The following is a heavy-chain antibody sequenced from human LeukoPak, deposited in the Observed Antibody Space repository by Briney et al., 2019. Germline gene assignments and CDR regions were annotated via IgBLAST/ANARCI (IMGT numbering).Heavy chain of an antibody. J-gene: IGHJ5*02. CDR3: ARVGVVPAAMEVWPRRPIKNWFDP. CDR2: ISAYNGNT. Sequence: ASVKASCKASGYTFTSYGISWVRQAPGQGLEWMGWISAYNGNTNYAQKLQGRVTMTTDTSTSTAYMELRSLRSDDTAVYYCARVGVVPAAMEVWPRRPIKNWFDPWGQGTLVTVSS. D-gene: IGHD2-2*01. CDR1: GYTFTSYG. V-gene: IGHV1-18*01.